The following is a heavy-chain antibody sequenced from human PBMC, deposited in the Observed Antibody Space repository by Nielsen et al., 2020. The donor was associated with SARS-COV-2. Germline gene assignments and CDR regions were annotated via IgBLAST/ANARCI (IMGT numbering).Heavy chain of an antibody. Sequence: GGSLRLSCAASDFTFSDYSMNWVRQAPGKGLEWVSSIDFSSKYIFYADSVRGRFTISRDNTRKSLFLQMNSLRAEDTAVYYCAASTALEYWGQGTLVTVSS. J-gene: IGHJ4*02. CDR1: DFTFSDYS. D-gene: IGHD4-17*01. CDR3: AASTALEY. V-gene: IGHV3-21*04. CDR2: IDFSSKYI.